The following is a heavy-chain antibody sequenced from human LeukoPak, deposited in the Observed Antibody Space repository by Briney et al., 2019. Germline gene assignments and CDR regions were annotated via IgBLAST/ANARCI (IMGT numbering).Heavy chain of an antibody. D-gene: IGHD5-24*01. V-gene: IGHV3-11*01. CDR3: ATIGDGYNLYYYGMDV. J-gene: IGHJ6*02. CDR2: ISSSGSTI. Sequence: GGSLRLSCAASGFTFSDYYMSWIRQAPVKGLEWVSYISSSGSTIYYADSVKGRFTISRDNAKNSLYLQMNSLRAEDTAVYYCATIGDGYNLYYYGMDVWGQGTTVTVSS. CDR1: GFTFSDYY.